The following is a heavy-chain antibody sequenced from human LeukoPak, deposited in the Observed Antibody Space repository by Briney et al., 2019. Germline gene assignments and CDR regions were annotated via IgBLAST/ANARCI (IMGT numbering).Heavy chain of an antibody. CDR2: VNTNSGDR. V-gene: IGHV1-2*02. J-gene: IGHJ4*02. D-gene: IGHD6-13*01. CDR1: EYTFTRNY. Sequence: PSGTLSCTASEYTFTRNYIHWERQAPGPGLELMGWVNTNSGDRNYARKFKGRVSMTRDTSISAPYMELSSLRSDDAAVYYCAREIAAGGSRGFDYWGQGTLVPVS. CDR3: AREIAAGGSRGFDY.